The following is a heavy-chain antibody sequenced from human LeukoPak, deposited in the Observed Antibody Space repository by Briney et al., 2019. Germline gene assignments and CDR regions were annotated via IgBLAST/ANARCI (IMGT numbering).Heavy chain of an antibody. J-gene: IGHJ3*02. D-gene: IGHD3-10*01. V-gene: IGHV3-33*01. CDR1: GFTFSSYG. CDR2: IWYDGSNK. CDR3: ARDFEAGHYYYGSGRGDAFDI. Sequence: GRSLGLSCAASGFTFSSYGMHWVRQAPGKGLEWVAVIWYDGSNKYYADSVKGRFTISRDNSKNTLYLQMNSLRAEDTAVYYCARDFEAGHYYYGSGRGDAFDIWAKGQWSPSLQ.